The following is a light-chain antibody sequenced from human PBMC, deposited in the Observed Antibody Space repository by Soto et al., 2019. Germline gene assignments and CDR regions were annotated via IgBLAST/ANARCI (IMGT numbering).Light chain of an antibody. CDR2: EVS. V-gene: IGLV2-14*01. J-gene: IGLJ1*01. CDR3: GSYTGTIYV. CDR1: SGDVGVYKF. Sequence: SALTQPASVSGSPGQSITISCTGTSGDVGVYKFVSWYQQYPGKAPKLIIYEVSNRPSGVSSRFSGSMSGNTASLTISGLQAEDEADYYCGSYTGTIYVFGTGTKVTVL.